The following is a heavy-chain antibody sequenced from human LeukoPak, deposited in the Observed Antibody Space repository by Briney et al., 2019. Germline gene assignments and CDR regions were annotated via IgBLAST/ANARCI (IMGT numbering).Heavy chain of an antibody. CDR3: ARGWVTGFDP. CDR1: GGSFSGYY. V-gene: IGHV4-34*01. J-gene: IGHJ5*02. D-gene: IGHD2-21*02. CDR2: INHSGST. Sequence: SETLSLTCAVYGGSFSGYYWSWIRQHPGKGLEWIGEINHSGSTNYSPSLKSRVTISVDTSKNQFSLKLSSVTAADTAVYYCARGWVTGFDPWGQGTLVTVSS.